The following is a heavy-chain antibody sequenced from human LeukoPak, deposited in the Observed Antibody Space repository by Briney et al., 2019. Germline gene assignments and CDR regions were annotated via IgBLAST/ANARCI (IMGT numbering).Heavy chain of an antibody. CDR2: IYSSGTK. J-gene: IGHJ6*03. CDR3: ARVFDSGSQAYFYYMDV. V-gene: IGHV4-39*07. D-gene: IGHD3-10*01. Sequence: SETLSLTCSVSGGSISCNYYYWGWIRQPPGNGLEWIGTIYSSGTKYYSPSLKSRVTMSVDTSKNQFSLKVSSVTAADTAVYYCARVFDSGSQAYFYYMDVWGKGTTVTISS. CDR1: GGSISCNYYY.